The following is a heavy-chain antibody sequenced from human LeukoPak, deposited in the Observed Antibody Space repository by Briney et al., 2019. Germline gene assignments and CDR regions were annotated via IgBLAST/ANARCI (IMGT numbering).Heavy chain of an antibody. CDR3: ASGAGYFHY. J-gene: IGHJ4*02. V-gene: IGHV4-59*08. Sequence: SETLSLTCTVSGGSISSYYWSWIRQPPGKGLEWIGYMSHSGSTNYNPSLKSPVSMSVDTSKNQFSLKLSSVTAADTAVYYCASGAGYFHYWGQGVLVTVSS. CDR2: MSHSGST. CDR1: GGSISSYY. D-gene: IGHD3-10*01.